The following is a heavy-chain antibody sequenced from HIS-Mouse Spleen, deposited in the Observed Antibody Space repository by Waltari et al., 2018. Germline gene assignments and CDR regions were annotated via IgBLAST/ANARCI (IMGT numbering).Heavy chain of an antibody. J-gene: IGHJ2*01. CDR1: GGSISSSSYY. Sequence: QLQLQESGPGLVKPSETLSLTCTVSGGSISSSSYYWGWIRQPPGKGLEWIGSIYYSGGTEYKPSLKSRVTISVDTSKNQFSLKLSSVTAADTAVYYCAREIPYSSSWYDWYFDLWGRGTLVTVSS. V-gene: IGHV4-39*07. CDR3: AREIPYSSSWYDWYFDL. CDR2: IYYSGGT. D-gene: IGHD6-13*01.